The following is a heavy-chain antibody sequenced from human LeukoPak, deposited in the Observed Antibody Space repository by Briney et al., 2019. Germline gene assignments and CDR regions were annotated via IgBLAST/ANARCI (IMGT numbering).Heavy chain of an antibody. CDR3: ARRYCSGGSCYSFRGDWFDP. CDR2: IDTNTGNP. V-gene: IGHV7-4-1*02. Sequence: ASVKVSCKASGYTFTNYTLNWVRQAPGQGLEWMGWIDTNTGNPTYAQGFIGRFVFSLDTSVTTAYLQISSLKAEDTAVYYCARRYCSGGSCYSFRGDWFDPWGQGTLVTVSS. D-gene: IGHD2-15*01. J-gene: IGHJ5*02. CDR1: GYTFTNYT.